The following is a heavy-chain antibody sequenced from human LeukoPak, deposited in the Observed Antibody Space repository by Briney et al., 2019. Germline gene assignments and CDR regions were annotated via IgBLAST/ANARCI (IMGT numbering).Heavy chain of an antibody. D-gene: IGHD6-19*01. J-gene: IGHJ4*02. CDR2: ISSSSTYI. Sequence: GGSLRLSCAASGFTFSNYWMHWVRQTPGKGLEWVSSISSSSTYIYYADSLKGRFTISRDNAKNSLYLQMNSLTAEDTAVYYCARDPWLVRIFDYWGQGTLVTVSS. V-gene: IGHV3-21*01. CDR3: ARDPWLVRIFDY. CDR1: GFTFSNYW.